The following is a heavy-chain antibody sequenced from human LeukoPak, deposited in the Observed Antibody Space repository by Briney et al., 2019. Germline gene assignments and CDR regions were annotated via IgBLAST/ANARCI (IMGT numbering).Heavy chain of an antibody. Sequence: VASVKVSFKASGYTFTSYYMHWVRRAPGKGLEWMGGFDPEDGETIYAQKFQGRVTMTEDTSTDTAYMELSSLRSEDTAVYYCATRSSGWYEDFQHWGQGTLVTVSS. CDR3: ATRSSGWYEDFQH. J-gene: IGHJ1*01. CDR1: GYTFTSYY. V-gene: IGHV1-24*01. CDR2: FDPEDGET. D-gene: IGHD6-19*01.